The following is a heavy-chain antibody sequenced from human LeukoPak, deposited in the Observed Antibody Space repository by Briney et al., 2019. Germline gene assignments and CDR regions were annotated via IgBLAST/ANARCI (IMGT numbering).Heavy chain of an antibody. D-gene: IGHD3-22*01. CDR2: MNPNSGNT. J-gene: IGHJ3*02. V-gene: IGHV1-8*01. CDR1: GYTFTSYE. Sequence: ASVKVSCKASGYTFTSYEINWVRQATGPELEGMGGMNPNSGNTGYAQKFQGRVTMTRNTSISTAYMELSSLRSEDTAVYYCARGTGGIVVVTDAFDIWGQGTMVTVSS. CDR3: ARGTGGIVVVTDAFDI.